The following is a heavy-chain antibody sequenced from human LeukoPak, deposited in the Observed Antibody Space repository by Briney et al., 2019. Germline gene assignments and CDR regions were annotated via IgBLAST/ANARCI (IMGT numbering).Heavy chain of an antibody. D-gene: IGHD2-15*01. V-gene: IGHV4-4*02. CDR3: ARDSPAYCSGGNCYNWYFDL. J-gene: IGHJ2*01. CDR2: ISHSGST. Sequence: SGTLSLTCAVSGDSITNRNWWNWVRQPPGKGLEWIGEISHSGSTNYNPSLKSRVTISVDKSKNEFSLNLSSVTAADTAVYYCARDSPAYCSGGNCYNWYFDLWGRGTPVSVSS. CDR1: GDSITNRNW.